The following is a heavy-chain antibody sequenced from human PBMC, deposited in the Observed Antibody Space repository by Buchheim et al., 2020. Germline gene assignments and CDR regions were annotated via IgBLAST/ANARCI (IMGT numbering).Heavy chain of an antibody. CDR3: VREIPASILMSGVSGWLDP. J-gene: IGHJ5*02. Sequence: QVHLVESGGGVVQPGGSLRLSCAASGFTFSSNSMHWVRQAPGKGLECVAVISNDGRYKFYADSVKGRFTISRDNSKNTVHLEMNSLRPEDTAIFYCVREIPASILMSGVSGWLDPWGQG. CDR1: GFTFSSNS. D-gene: IGHD3-3*01. V-gene: IGHV3-30*01. CDR2: ISNDGRYK.